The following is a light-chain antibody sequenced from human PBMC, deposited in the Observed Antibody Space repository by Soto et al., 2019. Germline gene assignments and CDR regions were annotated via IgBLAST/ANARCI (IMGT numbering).Light chain of an antibody. CDR1: QSISNC. Sequence: DIQMTQSPSTLPASVGDRVTIICRASQSISNCLAWYQQKPGTAPKLLIYHASTLESGVPSRFSGSGSGTEFALTISSLQPDDFATYYCQQYNSYSFGQGTKVDIK. V-gene: IGKV1-5*02. CDR3: QQYNSYS. J-gene: IGKJ1*01. CDR2: HAS.